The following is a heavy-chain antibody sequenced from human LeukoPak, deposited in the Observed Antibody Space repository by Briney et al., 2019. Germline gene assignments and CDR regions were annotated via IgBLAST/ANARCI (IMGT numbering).Heavy chain of an antibody. CDR2: IYTRGST. Sequence: SSETLSLTCTVSGVSISSFYLYWIWQPARKGRGWSGRIYTRGSTNYNPSLKSRVTMSVDTSKNQLSLKLRSVTAADTAVYYCARVTTGSYYSDHWGQGTLVTVSS. D-gene: IGHD1-26*01. J-gene: IGHJ4*02. V-gene: IGHV4-4*07. CDR3: ARVTTGSYYSDH. CDR1: GVSISSFY.